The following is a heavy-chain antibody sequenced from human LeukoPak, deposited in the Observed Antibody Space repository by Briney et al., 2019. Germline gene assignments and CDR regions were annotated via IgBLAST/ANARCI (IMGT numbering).Heavy chain of an antibody. D-gene: IGHD4-17*01. CDR3: LTTARTYQPSSGGAYYYYYSMDV. J-gene: IGHJ6*02. CDR2: MNPNNGDT. Sequence: ASVKVSCKASGYTSTSYDINWVRQATAQGLEWMGWMNPNNGDTGYAQNFQGRVTMTRDTSTSTAYMELCRLGSEDTDDYYCLTTARTYQPSSGGAYYYYYSMDVWGQGTTVTVSS. V-gene: IGHV1-8*01. CDR1: GYTSTSYD.